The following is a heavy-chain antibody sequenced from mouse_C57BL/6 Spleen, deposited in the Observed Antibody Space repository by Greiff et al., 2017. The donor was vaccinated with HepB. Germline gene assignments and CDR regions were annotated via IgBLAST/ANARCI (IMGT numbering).Heavy chain of an antibody. Sequence: VQLQQPGAELVRPGSSVKLSCKASGYTFTSYWMHWVKQRPIQGLEWIGNIDPSDSETHYNQKFKDKATLTVDKSSSTAYMQLSSLTSEDSAVYYCASSFSYGSSYAYWGQGTTLTAPS. D-gene: IGHD1-1*01. J-gene: IGHJ2*01. CDR2: IDPSDSET. CDR1: GYTFTSYW. V-gene: IGHV1-52*01. CDR3: ASSFSYGSSYAY.